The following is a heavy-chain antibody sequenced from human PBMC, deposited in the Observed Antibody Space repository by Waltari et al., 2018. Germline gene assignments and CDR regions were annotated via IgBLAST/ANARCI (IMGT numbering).Heavy chain of an antibody. CDR3: ARAYYDFWSGPRAFDI. J-gene: IGHJ3*02. CDR2: IYYSGST. Sequence: QVQLQESGPGLVKPSETLSLTCTVSGGSISSYYWSWIRQPPGKGLEWIGYIYYSGSTNYNPSLKSRVTISVDTSKNQFSLKLSSVTAADTAVYYCARAYYDFWSGPRAFDIWGQGTMVTVSS. CDR1: GGSISSYY. V-gene: IGHV4-59*01. D-gene: IGHD3-3*01.